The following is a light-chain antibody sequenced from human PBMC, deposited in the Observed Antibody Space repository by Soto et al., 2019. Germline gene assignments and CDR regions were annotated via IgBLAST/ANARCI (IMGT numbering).Light chain of an antibody. V-gene: IGKV1-33*01. CDR2: HAS. J-gene: IGKJ5*01. Sequence: IQRTQSPSSLSPSVGDRVTITCQASQDFSKNSNWYQQKPWKAPKLLIYHASSLQTAVPSRFSASGSATHFTFTISCLQPEDVATYYCQQYDNLLPITFGQGTRLEIK. CDR1: QDFSKN. CDR3: QQYDNLLPIT.